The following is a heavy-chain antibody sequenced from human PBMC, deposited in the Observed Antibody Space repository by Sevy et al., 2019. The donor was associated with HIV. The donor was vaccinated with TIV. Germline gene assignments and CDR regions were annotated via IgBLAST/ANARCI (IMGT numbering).Heavy chain of an antibody. V-gene: IGHV3-53*01. CDR2: ISTDGAT. Sequence: GGSLRLSCSASGFTVSRDYMTWVRLAPGKGLEWASLISTDGATYYADSVRGRFTISRENSQNTLYLQMNSLRAEDTAVYFCARVARQIITYGYFDLWGRGTLVTVSS. D-gene: IGHD3-10*01. CDR3: ARVARQIITYGYFDL. CDR1: GFTVSRDY. J-gene: IGHJ2*01.